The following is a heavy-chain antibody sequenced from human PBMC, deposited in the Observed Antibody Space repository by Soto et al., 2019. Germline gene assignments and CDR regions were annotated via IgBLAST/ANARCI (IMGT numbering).Heavy chain of an antibody. Sequence: SETLSLTCAVSGGSVFTSTYYWNWIRQPPGKGLEWIGYIYYSGSTNSNPSLKSGVTISVYTSKNRFSLNLSSVTPADTAVFYCVRGSRSGWYDYPGQAPLLTAFS. V-gene: IGHV4-61*01. CDR2: IYYSGST. CDR3: VRGSRSGWYDY. D-gene: IGHD6-19*01. J-gene: IGHJ4*02. CDR1: GGSVFTSTYY.